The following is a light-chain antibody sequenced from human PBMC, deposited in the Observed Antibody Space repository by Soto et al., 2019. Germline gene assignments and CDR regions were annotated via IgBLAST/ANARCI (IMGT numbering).Light chain of an antibody. V-gene: IGKV3-11*01. J-gene: IGKJ1*01. CDR2: ESS. Sequence: EIVLTQSPATLSSSPGERATLSCRASQTVGVRLAWYQHKPGQAPRLLIYESSNRATGIPGRFSGSGSGTDFTLIITSLEPEDFAFYYCHQRHRWPRTVGQGTKVDSK. CDR1: QTVGVR. CDR3: HQRHRWPRT.